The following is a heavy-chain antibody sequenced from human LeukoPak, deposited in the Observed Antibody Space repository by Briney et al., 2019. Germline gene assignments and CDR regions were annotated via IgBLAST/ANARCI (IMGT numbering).Heavy chain of an antibody. D-gene: IGHD3-16*01. CDR3: AKDRGNYAVRTFDY. CDR2: ISGSGGST. CDR1: GFTFSSYA. J-gene: IGHJ4*02. Sequence: GGSLRLSCAASGFTFSSYAMSWVRQAPGKGLGWVSAISGSGGSTYYAASVKGRFTISRDNSKNTLYLQMNSLRAEDTAVYYCAKDRGNYAVRTFDYWGQGTLVTVSS. V-gene: IGHV3-23*01.